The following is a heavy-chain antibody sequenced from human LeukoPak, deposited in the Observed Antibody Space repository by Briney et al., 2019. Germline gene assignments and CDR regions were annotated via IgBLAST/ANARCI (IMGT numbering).Heavy chain of an antibody. V-gene: IGHV3-73*01. J-gene: IGHJ5*02. CDR2: MDKETNLYAT. CDR3: TRDSGTYNWFDP. CDR1: GFTFSGSA. D-gene: IGHD1-26*01. Sequence: GGSLRLSCAASGFTFSGSAIHWVRQSSGKGLEWIGHMDKETNLYATALAASVKGRFTVSRDDSKNTAYLHMNSLKTEDTALYYCTRDSGTYNWFDPWGQGTLVTVSS.